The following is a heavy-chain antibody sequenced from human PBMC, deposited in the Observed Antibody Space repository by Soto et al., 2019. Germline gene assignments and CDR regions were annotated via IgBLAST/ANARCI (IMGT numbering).Heavy chain of an antibody. D-gene: IGHD3-10*01. J-gene: IGHJ4*02. CDR2: IYPGDSDT. CDR1: GYSFTSYW. CDR3: ARQSRSYYNQLDY. V-gene: IGHV5-51*01. Sequence: GESLKISCKGSGYSFTSYWIGWVRQMPGKGLEWMGIIYPGDSDTRYSPSFQGQVTISADKSISTAYLQWSSLNASDTAMYYCARQSRSYYNQLDYWGQGTLVAISS.